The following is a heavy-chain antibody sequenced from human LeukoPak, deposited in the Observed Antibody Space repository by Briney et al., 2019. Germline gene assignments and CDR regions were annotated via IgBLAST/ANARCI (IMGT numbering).Heavy chain of an antibody. CDR3: AKLPTLSSSWFVSFGFDY. CDR2: CRGKTNSYST. CDR1: GFTFGDYA. V-gene: IGHV3-72*01. J-gene: IGHJ4*02. Sequence: GGSLRLSCTASGFTFGDYAMNWVRQAPGEGLEWVARCRGKTNSYSTEYAASVNGRFTISRDDSKNSLYLQMNSLKTEDTAVYYCAKLPTLSSSWFVSFGFDYWGQGTLVTVSS. D-gene: IGHD6-13*01.